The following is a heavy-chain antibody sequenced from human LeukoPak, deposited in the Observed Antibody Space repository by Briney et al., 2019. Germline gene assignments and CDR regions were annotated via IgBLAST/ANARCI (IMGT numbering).Heavy chain of an antibody. D-gene: IGHD2-15*01. Sequence: TGGSLRLSCAAPGFTFSSYGMHWVRQAPGKGLEWVAVISYDGSTKYYADSVKGRFTISRDYSKNTLYLQMSSLRAEDTALYYCAKSEEDAWSDAFDIWGQGTMVIVSS. V-gene: IGHV3-30*18. CDR2: ISYDGSTK. CDR3: AKSEEDAWSDAFDI. J-gene: IGHJ3*02. CDR1: GFTFSSYG.